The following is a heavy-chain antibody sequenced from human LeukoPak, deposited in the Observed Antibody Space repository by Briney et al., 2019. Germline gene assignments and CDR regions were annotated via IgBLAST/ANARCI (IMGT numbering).Heavy chain of an antibody. CDR2: ISSSGSTI. D-gene: IGHD1-26*01. J-gene: IGHJ3*02. CDR1: GFTFSSYE. Sequence: GGSLRLSCAASGFTFSSYEMNWVRQAPGKGLEWVSYISSSGSTIYYADSVKGRFTISRDNAKNSLYLQMNSLRAEDTAVYYCARDRQYSGSHDAFDIWGQGTMVTVSS. CDR3: ARDRQYSGSHDAFDI. V-gene: IGHV3-48*03.